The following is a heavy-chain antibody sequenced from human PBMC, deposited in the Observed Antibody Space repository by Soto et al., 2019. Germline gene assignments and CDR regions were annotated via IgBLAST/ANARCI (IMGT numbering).Heavy chain of an antibody. J-gene: IGHJ4*02. D-gene: IGHD6-13*01. CDR3: ASIPRGIAAAGAIRPPFDY. CDR2: INAYNENT. Sequence: ASVNVSFKASGYTFTSYGISWVRQAPGQGLEWMGWINAYNENTNYAQKLQGRVTVTTDTSTSTAYMELRSLRSDDTGVYYCASIPRGIAAAGAIRPPFDYWGQGTLVTAPQ. CDR1: GYTFTSYG. V-gene: IGHV1-18*04.